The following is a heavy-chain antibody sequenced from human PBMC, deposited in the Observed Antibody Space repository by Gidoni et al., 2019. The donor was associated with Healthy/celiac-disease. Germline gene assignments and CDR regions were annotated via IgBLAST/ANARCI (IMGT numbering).Heavy chain of an antibody. CDR2: IKPDGSEK. V-gene: IGHV3-7*01. J-gene: IGHJ5*02. D-gene: IGHD3-3*01. CDR1: GFTFSSYW. Sequence: EVQMVESGGGLVQPGGSLRRSCAASGFTFSSYWMSWVRHAPGKGLEWVGRQVSGEGAGLVAHIKPDGSEKYYVDSVKGRFTISRDNAKNSLYLQMNSLRAEDTAVYYCARWGIGVAKWNHNWFDPWGQGTLVTVSS. CDR3: ARWGIGVAKWNHNWFDP.